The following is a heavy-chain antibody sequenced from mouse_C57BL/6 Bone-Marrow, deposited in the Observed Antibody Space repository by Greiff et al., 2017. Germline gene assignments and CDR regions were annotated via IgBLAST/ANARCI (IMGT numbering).Heavy chain of an antibody. CDR2: INSDGGST. J-gene: IGHJ2*01. D-gene: IGHD2-12*01. CDR3: ARQSTIPTSKDY. CDR1: EYEFPSHD. V-gene: IGHV5-2*01. Sequence: EVKLMESEGGLVQPGESLKLSCESNEYEFPSHDMSWVRKTPEKRLELVAAINSDGGSTYYPDTMERRFIISRDNTKKTLYLQMSSLRSEDTALYYCARQSTIPTSKDYWGQGTTLTVSS.